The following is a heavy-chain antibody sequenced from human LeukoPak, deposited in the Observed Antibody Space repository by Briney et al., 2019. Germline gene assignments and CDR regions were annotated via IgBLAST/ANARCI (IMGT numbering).Heavy chain of an antibody. CDR3: ARAYTSSCRWFDP. J-gene: IGHJ5*02. CDR1: GGSISSGGYY. D-gene: IGHD6-13*01. V-gene: IGHV4-31*03. CDR2: IYYSGST. Sequence: SETLSLTCTVSGGSISSGGYYWSWVRQHPGKGLEWIGYIYYSGSTYYNPSLKSRVTISVDTSKNQFSLKLNSVTAADTAVYYCARAYTSSCRWFDPWGQGTLVTVSS.